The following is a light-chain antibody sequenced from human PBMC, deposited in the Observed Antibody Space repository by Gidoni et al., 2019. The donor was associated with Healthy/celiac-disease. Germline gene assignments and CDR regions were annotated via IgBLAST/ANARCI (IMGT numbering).Light chain of an antibody. CDR3: QQSYSTPMYT. CDR2: AAS. V-gene: IGKV1-39*01. J-gene: IGKJ2*01. Sequence: DIQMNQSPSSLSASVGDRVTITCRASQSISSYLNWYQQKPGKAPNLLIYAASSLQSGVPSRFSGSGSGTDFTLTISSLQPEDFATYYCQQSYSTPMYTFGQGTKLEIK. CDR1: QSISSY.